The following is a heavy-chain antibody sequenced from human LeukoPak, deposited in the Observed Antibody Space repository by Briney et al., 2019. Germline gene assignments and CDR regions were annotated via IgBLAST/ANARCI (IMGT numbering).Heavy chain of an antibody. CDR3: ARGSTYYESSGQVPFDY. Sequence: ASVKVSCKASGYTLTSYYMHWVRQAPGQGLEWMGRINPSGGSTSYAQKFQGRVTMTRDTSTSTVYMELSSLRSEDTAVYYCARGSTYYESSGQVPFDYWGQGTLVTVSS. J-gene: IGHJ4*02. D-gene: IGHD3-22*01. CDR2: INPSGGST. V-gene: IGHV1-46*01. CDR1: GYTLTSYY.